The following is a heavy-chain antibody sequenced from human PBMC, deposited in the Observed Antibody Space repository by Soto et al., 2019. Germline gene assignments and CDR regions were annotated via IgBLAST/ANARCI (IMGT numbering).Heavy chain of an antibody. CDR3: AKALNYVLEQH. J-gene: IGHJ1*01. CDR1: GFTFTTYD. D-gene: IGHD1-1*01. Sequence: QVQLVESGGGVVQPGRSLRLSCAASGFTFTTYDMHWVRQAPGKGLEWVAVISYDGSNKYYADSVKGRFTISRDNSKNTLYLQMNSLRAEDTAVYYCAKALNYVLEQHWGQGTLVTVSS. V-gene: IGHV3-30*18. CDR2: ISYDGSNK.